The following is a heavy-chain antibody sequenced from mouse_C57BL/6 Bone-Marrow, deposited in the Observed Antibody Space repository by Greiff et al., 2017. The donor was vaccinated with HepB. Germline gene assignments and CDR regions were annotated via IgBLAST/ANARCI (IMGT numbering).Heavy chain of an antibody. CDR1: GFTFSSYG. V-gene: IGHV5-6*01. Sequence: EVQRVESGGDLVKPGGSLKLSCAASGFTFSSYGMSWVRQTPEKRLEWVATISSGGSYTYYPDSVKGRFTISRDNAKNTLYLQMSSLKSEDTAMYYCAISYYFDYWGQGTTLTVSS. J-gene: IGHJ2*01. CDR2: ISSGGSYT. CDR3: AISYYFDY.